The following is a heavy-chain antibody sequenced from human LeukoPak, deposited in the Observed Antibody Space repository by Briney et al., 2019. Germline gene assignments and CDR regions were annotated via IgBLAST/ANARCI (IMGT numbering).Heavy chain of an antibody. CDR2: IWYDGSNK. CDR1: GFTFSSYG. V-gene: IGHV3-33*01. Sequence: PGGSLRLSCAASGFTFSSYGMHWVRQAPGKGLEWVAVIWYDGSNKYYADSVNGRFTISRDNSKNTLYLQMNSLRAEDTAVYYCARESMPQDYFDYWGQGTLVTVSS. CDR3: ARESMPQDYFDY. D-gene: IGHD2-2*01. J-gene: IGHJ4*02.